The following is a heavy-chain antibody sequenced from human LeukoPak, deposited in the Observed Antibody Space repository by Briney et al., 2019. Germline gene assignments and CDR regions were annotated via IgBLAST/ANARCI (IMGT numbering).Heavy chain of an antibody. Sequence: GGSLRLSCAASGFTVSSNYMSWVRQAPGKGLEWVSVIYSGGSTYYADSVRGRFTISRDNSKNTLYLQMNSLRAEDTAIYYCMTAAGYNFGQYWGQGTLVTVSS. V-gene: IGHV3-53*01. D-gene: IGHD5-18*01. CDR2: IYSGGST. CDR3: MTAAGYNFGQY. CDR1: GFTVSSNY. J-gene: IGHJ4*02.